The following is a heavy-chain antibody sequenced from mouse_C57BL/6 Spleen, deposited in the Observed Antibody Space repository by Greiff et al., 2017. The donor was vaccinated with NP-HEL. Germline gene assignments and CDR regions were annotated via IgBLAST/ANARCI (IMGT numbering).Heavy chain of an antibody. Sequence: EVQLQQSGPELVKPGASVKIPCKASRYTFTDYNMDWVKQSHGKSLEWIGDINPNNGGTIYNQKFKGKATLTVDKSSSTAYMELRSLTSEDTAVYYCARSNWDPFAYWGQGTLVTVSA. V-gene: IGHV1-18*01. J-gene: IGHJ3*01. CDR2: INPNNGGT. D-gene: IGHD4-1*01. CDR3: ARSNWDPFAY. CDR1: RYTFTDYN.